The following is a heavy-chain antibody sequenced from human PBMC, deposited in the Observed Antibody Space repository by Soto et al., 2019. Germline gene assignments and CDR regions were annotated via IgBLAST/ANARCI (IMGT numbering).Heavy chain of an antibody. CDR1: GFDFSSYA. V-gene: IGHV3-30*18. J-gene: IGHJ6*01. D-gene: IGHD3-16*01. Sequence: QVQLVESGGGVVQPGASLRLSCEASGFDFSSYAMHWVRQAPGKGLELVGVISYDGNYIYYADSVKGRFTISRDNSKNTLYVQVNSLRPEDTAVYYCAKGILSATIGPYAMDVWGQGTTVTVSS. CDR3: AKGILSATIGPYAMDV. CDR2: ISYDGNYI.